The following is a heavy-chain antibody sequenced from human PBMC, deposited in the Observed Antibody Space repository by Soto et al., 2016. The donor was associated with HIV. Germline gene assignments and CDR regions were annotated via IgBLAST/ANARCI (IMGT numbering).Heavy chain of an antibody. V-gene: IGHV3-74*01. CDR3: ARAYEGSWGXLRYYGMGR. CDR2: INSDGSST. CDR1: GFTFSSYW. Sequence: EVQLVESGGGLVQPGGSLRLSCAASGFTFSSYWMHWVRQAPGKGLVWVSRINSDGSSTSYADSVKGRFTISRDNAKNTLYLQMNSLRAEDTAVYYCARAYEGSWGXLRYYGMGRLGPRDHGH. J-gene: IGHJ6*02. D-gene: IGHD6-13*01.